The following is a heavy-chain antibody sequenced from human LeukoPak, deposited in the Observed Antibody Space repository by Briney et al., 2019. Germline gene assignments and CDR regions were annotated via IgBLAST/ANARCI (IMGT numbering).Heavy chain of an antibody. CDR3: ARDIPDTARPPDWFDP. D-gene: IGHD5-18*01. CDR1: GGSISSSSYY. V-gene: IGHV4-39*07. J-gene: IGHJ5*02. CDR2: IYYSGST. Sequence: SETLSLTCTVSGGSISSSSYYWGWIRQPPGKGLEWIGSIYYSGSTYYNPSLKSRVTISVDTSKNQFSLKLSSVTAADTAVYYCARDIPDTARPPDWFDPWGQGTLVTVSS.